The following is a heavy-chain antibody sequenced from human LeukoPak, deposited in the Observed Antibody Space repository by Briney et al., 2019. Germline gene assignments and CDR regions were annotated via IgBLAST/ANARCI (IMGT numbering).Heavy chain of an antibody. CDR2: ISAYNGNT. CDR3: ARATVTTSRFDP. V-gene: IGHV1-18*01. CDR1: GYTFTSYG. D-gene: IGHD4-17*01. Sequence: ASAKVSCKASGYTFTSYGISWVRQAPGQGLEWMGWISAYNGNTNYAQKLQGRVTMTTDTSTSTAYMELRSLRSDDTAVYYCARATVTTSRFDPWGQGTLVTVSS. J-gene: IGHJ5*02.